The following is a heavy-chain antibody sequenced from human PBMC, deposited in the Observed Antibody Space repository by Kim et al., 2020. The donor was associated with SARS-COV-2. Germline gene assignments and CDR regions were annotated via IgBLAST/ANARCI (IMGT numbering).Heavy chain of an antibody. CDR3: ARGRSGHTTFDS. CDR2: IYPGDSDT. Sequence: GESLKISCQTSGYRFNTFWSAWVRQMPGKGLEGMRIIYPGDSDTRYHPSFRGQVTFSADKSISTTYLQWRSLTASDSAMYYCARGRSGHTTFDSWGQGTLDSV. D-gene: IGHD1-1*01. CDR1: GYRFNTFW. V-gene: IGHV5-51*01. J-gene: IGHJ4*02.